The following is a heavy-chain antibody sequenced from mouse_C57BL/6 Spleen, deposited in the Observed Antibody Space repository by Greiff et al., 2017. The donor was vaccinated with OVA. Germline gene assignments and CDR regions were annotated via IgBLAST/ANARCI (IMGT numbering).Heavy chain of an antibody. CDR1: GYAFSSYW. D-gene: IGHD1-2*01. Sequence: QVQLQQSGAELVKPGASVKISCKASGYAFSSYWMNWVKQRPGKGLEWIGQIYPGDGDTNYNGKCKGKATLTADKSSSTAYMQISSLTAEDSAVYVCARSALTYAMDDWGKGTSVTVSS. CDR3: ARSALTYAMDD. V-gene: IGHV1-80*01. J-gene: IGHJ4*01. CDR2: IYPGDGDT.